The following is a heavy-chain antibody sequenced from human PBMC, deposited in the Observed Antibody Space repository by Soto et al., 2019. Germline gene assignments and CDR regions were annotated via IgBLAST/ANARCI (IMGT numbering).Heavy chain of an antibody. J-gene: IGHJ4*02. CDR1: GFTFSSYA. V-gene: IGHV3-23*01. D-gene: IGHD3-22*01. Sequence: GSLRLSCAASGFTFSSYAMSWVRQAPGKGLEWVSAISGSGGSTYYADSVKGRFTISRDNSKNTLYLQMNSLRAEDTAVYYCAKLPGYYDSSGYYNYWGQGTLVTVSS. CDR2: ISGSGGST. CDR3: AKLPGYYDSSGYYNY.